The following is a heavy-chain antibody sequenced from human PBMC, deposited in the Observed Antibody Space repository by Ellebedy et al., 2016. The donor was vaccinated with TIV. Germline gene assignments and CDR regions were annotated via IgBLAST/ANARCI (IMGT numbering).Heavy chain of an antibody. J-gene: IGHJ4*01. D-gene: IGHD3-9*01. CDR1: GFTFSEYS. V-gene: IGHV3-30*18. Sequence: GEFLKISCLGSGFTFSEYSIHWVRQAPGKGLEWVAVTSHDGNRKYYADSLQGRFTISRDNSKNTAYLQMNSLRGDDTAVYFCAKLDLHGHYNGFDYWGQGTLVTVSS. CDR2: TSHDGNRK. CDR3: AKLDLHGHYNGFDY.